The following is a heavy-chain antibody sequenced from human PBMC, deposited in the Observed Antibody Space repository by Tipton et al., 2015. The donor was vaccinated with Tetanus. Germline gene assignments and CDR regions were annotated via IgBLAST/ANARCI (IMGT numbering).Heavy chain of an antibody. CDR2: INHSGST. CDR1: GGSFSGYY. V-gene: IGHV4-34*01. Sequence: TLSLTCAVYGGSFSGYYWSWIRQPPGKGLEWIGEINHSGSTNYNPSLKSRVTISVDTSKNQFSLKLSSVTAADTAVYYCASSLWFGELSYYFDYWDQGTLVTVSS. J-gene: IGHJ4*02. CDR3: ASSLWFGELSYYFDY. D-gene: IGHD3-10*01.